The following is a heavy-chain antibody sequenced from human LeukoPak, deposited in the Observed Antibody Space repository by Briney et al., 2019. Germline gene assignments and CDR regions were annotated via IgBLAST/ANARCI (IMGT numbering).Heavy chain of an antibody. CDR1: GFTFSDYY. CDR3: AKGVRGWSTFDY. D-gene: IGHD6-19*01. V-gene: IGHV3-23*01. CDR2: INGGGGST. J-gene: IGHJ4*02. Sequence: PGGSLRLSCAASGFTFSDYYMSWIRQAPGKGLEWVSGINGGGGSTYYADSVKGRFTISRDNSKNTLYLQMNSLRAEDTAVYYCAKGVRGWSTFDYWGQGTLVTVSS.